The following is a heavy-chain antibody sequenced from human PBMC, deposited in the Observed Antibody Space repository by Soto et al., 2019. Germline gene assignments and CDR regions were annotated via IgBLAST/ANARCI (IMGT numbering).Heavy chain of an antibody. V-gene: IGHV3-74*01. J-gene: IGHJ6*02. D-gene: IGHD4-4*01. Sequence: EVQLVESGGGLVLPGGSLRLSCAASGFTFSVYWMHWVRQAPGKGLVWVSRIDSDGSTTSYADSVKGRFTISRDNAKSTLYLQMNSRRAEDTAVYYCARPGYSNYGPGVDVWGQGTTVTVSS. CDR2: IDSDGSTT. CDR1: GFTFSVYW. CDR3: ARPGYSNYGPGVDV.